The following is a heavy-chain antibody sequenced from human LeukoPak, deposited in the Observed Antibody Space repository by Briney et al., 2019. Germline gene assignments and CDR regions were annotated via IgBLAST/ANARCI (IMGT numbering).Heavy chain of an antibody. Sequence: GGSLRLSCAASGFTVSSNYMSWVRQAPGKGLEWVSVIYSGGSTYYSDSVTGRFTISRDNSKNTRYLQMNSLRAEDTAVYYCARAHGWRVWNVWGKGTTVTVSS. CDR3: ARAHGWRVWNV. D-gene: IGHD6-6*01. V-gene: IGHV3-53*01. CDR2: IYSGGST. J-gene: IGHJ6*04. CDR1: GFTVSSNY.